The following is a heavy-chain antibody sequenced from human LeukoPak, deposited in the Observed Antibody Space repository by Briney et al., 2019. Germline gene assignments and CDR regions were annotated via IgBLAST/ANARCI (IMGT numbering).Heavy chain of an antibody. J-gene: IGHJ3*02. CDR2: INHSGST. CDR1: GGSFSGYY. CDR3: ARGISDCSGGSCYSPYAFDI. V-gene: IGHV4-34*01. Sequence: SETLSLTCAVYGGSFSGYYWSWIRQPPGKGLEWIGEINHSGSTKYNPSLKSRVTISVDTSKIQFSLKLSSVTAADTAVYYCARGISDCSGGSCYSPYAFDIWGQGTTVTVSS. D-gene: IGHD2-15*01.